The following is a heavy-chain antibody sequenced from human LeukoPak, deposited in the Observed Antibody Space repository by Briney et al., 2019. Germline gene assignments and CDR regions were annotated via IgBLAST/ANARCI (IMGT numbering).Heavy chain of an antibody. CDR1: GGSISSGSYY. J-gene: IGHJ5*02. V-gene: IGHV4-61*02. Sequence: SETLSLTCTVSGGSISSGSYYWSWIRQPAGKGLEWIGRIYTSGSTNYNPSLKSRVTISVDTSKNQFSLKLSSVTAADTAVYYCARAPRRNWFDPWGQGTLVTVSS. CDR3: ARAPRRNWFDP. CDR2: IYTSGST.